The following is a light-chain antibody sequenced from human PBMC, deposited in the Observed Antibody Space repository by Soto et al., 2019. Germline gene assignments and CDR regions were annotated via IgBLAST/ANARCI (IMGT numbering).Light chain of an antibody. Sequence: QSALTQPPSASGSPGQSVTISCTGTSSDVVCYNDVSWYQQHPGKAPKLMIYEVSKLPSGVPYLFSGSKSGNTASLTVSGLQAEDEADYYCSSYAGSNNSLYVFGTGTKVTVL. V-gene: IGLV2-8*01. CDR1: SSDVVCYND. J-gene: IGLJ1*01. CDR3: SSYAGSNNSLYV. CDR2: EVS.